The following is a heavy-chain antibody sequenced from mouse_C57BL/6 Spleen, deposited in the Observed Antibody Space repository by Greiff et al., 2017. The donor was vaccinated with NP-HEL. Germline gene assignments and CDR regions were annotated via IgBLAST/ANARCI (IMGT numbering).Heavy chain of an antibody. CDR2: ISYDGSN. D-gene: IGHD2-3*01. Sequence: ESGPGLVKPSQSLSLTCSVTGYSITSGYYWNWIRQFPGNKLEWMGYISYDGSNNYNPSLKNRISITRDTSKNQFFLKLNSVTTEDTATYYCARGGGWLLTWYFDVWGTGTTVTVSS. CDR1: GYSITSGYY. J-gene: IGHJ1*03. CDR3: ARGGGWLLTWYFDV. V-gene: IGHV3-6*01.